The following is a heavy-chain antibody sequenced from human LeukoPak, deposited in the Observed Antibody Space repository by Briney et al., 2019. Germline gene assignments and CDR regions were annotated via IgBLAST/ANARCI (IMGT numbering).Heavy chain of an antibody. D-gene: IGHD6-13*01. CDR3: AKDNVAAAGRYFDY. Sequence: GRSLRLSCAASGFTFSNYGMHWVRQAPGKGLEWVALILYDGSNKYFADSVKGRFTISRDNSKNSLYLQMHSRRAEDTAVYYCAKDNVAAAGRYFDYWGQGTLVTVSS. CDR1: GFTFSNYG. V-gene: IGHV3-30*18. J-gene: IGHJ4*02. CDR2: ILYDGSNK.